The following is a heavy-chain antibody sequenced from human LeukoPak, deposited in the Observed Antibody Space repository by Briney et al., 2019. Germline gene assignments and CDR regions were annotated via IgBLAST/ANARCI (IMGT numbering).Heavy chain of an antibody. V-gene: IGHV3-21*01. J-gene: IGHJ5*02. Sequence: GGSLRLSCAASGSTFNTYSMNWVRQAPGKGLEWVSSISSGDSYISYADSVKGRFTVSRDNAKKSLYLQMNSLRAEDTAVYYCARASRGNWFDPWGQGTLVTVSS. CDR2: ISSGDSYI. CDR3: ARASRGNWFDP. D-gene: IGHD3-10*01. CDR1: GSTFNTYS.